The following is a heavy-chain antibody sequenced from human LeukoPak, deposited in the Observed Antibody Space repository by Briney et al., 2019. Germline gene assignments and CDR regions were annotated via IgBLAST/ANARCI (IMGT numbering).Heavy chain of an antibody. CDR2: ISAYNGNT. J-gene: IGHJ4*02. CDR1: GYTFTSYG. V-gene: IGHV1-18*01. D-gene: IGHD3-22*01. CDR3: ARGHYYYDSSGYCFDY. Sequence: ASVKVSCKASGYTFTSYGISWVRQAPGQGLEWMGWISAYNGNTNYAQKLQGRVTMTTDTSTSTAYMELRSLRSDDTAVYYCARGHYYYDSSGYCFDYWGQGTLVTVSS.